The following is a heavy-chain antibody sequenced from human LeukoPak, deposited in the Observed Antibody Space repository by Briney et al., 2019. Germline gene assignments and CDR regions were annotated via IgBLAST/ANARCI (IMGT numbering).Heavy chain of an antibody. V-gene: IGHV4-59*01. CDR3: ARGEYYYDSSGIFDY. Sequence: PSETLSLTCTVSGGSISSYHWSWIRQPPGKGLEWIGYIYYSGSTNYNPSLKSRVTISVDTSKNQFSLKLSSVTAADTAVYYCARGEYYYDSSGIFDYWGQGTLVTVSS. CDR1: GGSISSYH. D-gene: IGHD3-22*01. CDR2: IYYSGST. J-gene: IGHJ4*02.